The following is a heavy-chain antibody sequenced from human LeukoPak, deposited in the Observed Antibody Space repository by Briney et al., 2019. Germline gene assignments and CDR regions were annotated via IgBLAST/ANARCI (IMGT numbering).Heavy chain of an antibody. J-gene: IGHJ3*02. CDR3: ARDILTRWGGSCAFDI. D-gene: IGHD3-16*01. Sequence: SETLSLTCTVSGGSISSSSYFWGWIRQPPGKGLEWIGSISYSGSTNYNPSLKSRVTISVGTSKNQFSLKLKSVTAADTAVYYCARDILTRWGGSCAFDIWGQGTMVTVSS. V-gene: IGHV4-39*07. CDR2: ISYSGST. CDR1: GGSISSSSYF.